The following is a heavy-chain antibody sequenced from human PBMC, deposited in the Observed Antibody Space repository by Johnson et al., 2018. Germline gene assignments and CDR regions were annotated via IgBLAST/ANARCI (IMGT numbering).Heavy chain of an antibody. V-gene: IGHV4-34*01. CDR1: GGSFSGYY. J-gene: IGHJ6*03. D-gene: IGHD1-26*01. CDR3: AKAVGSSYDDMDV. Sequence: QVQLQQWGAGLLKXSETXSLXCAVYGGSFSGYYWSWIRQSPTKGLEWIGEINHRESTNYNPSLKSRVTISVDKSKNPFPLKLSSVTAADTAVYYCAKAVGSSYDDMDVWGKGTTVTVSS. CDR2: INHREST.